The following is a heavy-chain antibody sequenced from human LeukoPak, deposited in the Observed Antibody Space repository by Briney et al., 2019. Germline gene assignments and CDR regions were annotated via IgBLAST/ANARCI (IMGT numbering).Heavy chain of an antibody. CDR2: INTDGSST. V-gene: IGHV3-74*01. CDR3: ARIGSSPPLN. J-gene: IGHJ4*02. Sequence: GGSLRLSCAASGFTFSSYAMHWVRQAPGKGLVWISRINTDGSSTDYADSVKGRLTISRDNAKNTVYLQMNSLRAEDTAVYYCARIGSSPPLNWGQGTLVTVSS. CDR1: GFTFSSYA. D-gene: IGHD6-6*01.